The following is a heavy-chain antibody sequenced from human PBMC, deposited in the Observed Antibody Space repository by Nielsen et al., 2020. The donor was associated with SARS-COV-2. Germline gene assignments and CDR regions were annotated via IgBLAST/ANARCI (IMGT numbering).Heavy chain of an antibody. V-gene: IGHV4-39*07. D-gene: IGHD3-3*01. CDR1: GGSISSYY. CDR3: ARDFIFWSGYSFGMDV. Sequence: SETLSLTCTVSGGSISSYYWGWIRQPPGKGLEWIGSIYYSGSTYYNPSLKSRVTISVDTSKNQFSLKLSSVTAADTAVYYCARDFIFWSGYSFGMDVWGQGTTVTVSS. J-gene: IGHJ6*02. CDR2: IYYSGST.